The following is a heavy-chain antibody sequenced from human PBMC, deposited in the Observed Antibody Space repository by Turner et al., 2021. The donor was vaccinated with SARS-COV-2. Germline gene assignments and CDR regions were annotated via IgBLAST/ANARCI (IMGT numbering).Heavy chain of an antibody. Sequence: EEKLVESGGGLVKPGGSLRLSCSASEFTFGSYIMNWVRQAPGKGLEWVSSISSSSSYIYYADSVKGRFTISRDNAKDSLYLQMNSLRAEDTAVYYCARGSPGEDFYYYGMGVWGQGTTVTVSS. J-gene: IGHJ6*02. D-gene: IGHD1-1*01. CDR1: EFTFGSYI. CDR3: ARGSPGEDFYYYGMGV. CDR2: ISSSSSYI. V-gene: IGHV3-21*01.